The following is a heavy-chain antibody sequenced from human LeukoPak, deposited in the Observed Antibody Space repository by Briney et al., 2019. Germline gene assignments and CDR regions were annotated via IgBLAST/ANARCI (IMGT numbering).Heavy chain of an antibody. V-gene: IGHV4-39*01. CDR1: GFTFSSYA. Sequence: GSLRLSCAASGFTFSSYAMGWLRQPPGKGLEWIGSIYYGGSTYYNPSLKSRVTISVDTSMNQFSLKLSFVTIADTAVYYCARALGYCSGGSCTRGYNWFDPWGQGTLVTVPS. CDR3: ARALGYCSGGSCTRGYNWFDP. D-gene: IGHD2-15*01. CDR2: IYYGGST. J-gene: IGHJ5*02.